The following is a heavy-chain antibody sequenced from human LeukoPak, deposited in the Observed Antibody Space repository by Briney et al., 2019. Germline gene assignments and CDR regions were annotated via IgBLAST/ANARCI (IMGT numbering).Heavy chain of an antibody. CDR2: INHSGST. CDR3: ARGFTTSGPSDY. V-gene: IGHV4-34*01. Sequence: PSETLSLTCAVYGGSFSGYYWSWIRQPPGKGLEWIGEINHSGSTNYNPSLKSRVTISVDTSKNQFSLKLSSVTAADTAVYYCARGFTTSGPSDYWGQGTLVTVSS. J-gene: IGHJ4*02. CDR1: GGSFSGYY. D-gene: IGHD3-3*01.